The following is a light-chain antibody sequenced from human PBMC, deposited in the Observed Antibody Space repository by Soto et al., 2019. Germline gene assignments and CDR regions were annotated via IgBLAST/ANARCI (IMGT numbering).Light chain of an antibody. V-gene: IGKV1-12*01. J-gene: IGKJ2*01. CDR3: QQANSFPYT. CDR1: QGISSW. Sequence: DIQMPQAPSSVSASVGDRVTITCRASQGISSWLAWYQHKPGKAPKLLIYAASSLQSGVPSRFSGSGSGTDFTLTISRLQPEDVATYYCQQANSFPYTFGQGTKVEIK. CDR2: AAS.